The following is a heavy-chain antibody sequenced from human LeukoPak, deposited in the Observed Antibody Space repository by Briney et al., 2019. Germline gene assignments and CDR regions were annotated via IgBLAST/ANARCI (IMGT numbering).Heavy chain of an antibody. CDR2: IYYSGNT. V-gene: IGHV4-39*07. D-gene: IGHD3-22*01. J-gene: IGHJ4*02. Sequence: PSETLSLTCTVSGGSISSTSYYWGWIRQPPGKGLEWIGSIYYSGNTYYNPSLKSRVTISVDTSKNQFSLKLSSVTAADTAVYYCARRGYYYEDPFDYWGQGTLVTVSS. CDR3: ARRGYYYEDPFDY. CDR1: GGSISSTSYY.